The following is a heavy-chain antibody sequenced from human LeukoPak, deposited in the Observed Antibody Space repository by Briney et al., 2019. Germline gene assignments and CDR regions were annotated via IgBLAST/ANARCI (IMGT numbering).Heavy chain of an antibody. CDR2: ITWNSVGT. CDR1: GFSFDDYA. V-gene: IGHV3-9*01. Sequence: GRSLRLSCAASGFSFDDYAMHWVRQVPGKGLEWVSGITWNSVGTGYADSVKSRFTISGDNAKNSLYLQMNSLRAEDTAVYYCARGYDFWSGGFGFDYWGQGTLVTVSS. D-gene: IGHD3-3*01. CDR3: ARGYDFWSGGFGFDY. J-gene: IGHJ4*02.